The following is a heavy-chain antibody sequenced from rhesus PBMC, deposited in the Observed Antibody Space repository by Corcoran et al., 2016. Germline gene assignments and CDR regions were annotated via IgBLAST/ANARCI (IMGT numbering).Heavy chain of an antibody. J-gene: IGHJ4*01. CDR3: ARRPYYYDSGYFY. V-gene: IGHV4-99*01. CDR1: GYSISSGYY. D-gene: IGHD3-28*01. Sequence: QVQLQESGPGVVKPSETLSLTCAVSGYSISSGYYWGWIRQPPGKGLEYIGYISGSSGSTYYNPSLKSRVTISKDTSKNQFSLKLSSVTAADTAVYYCARRPYYYDSGYFYWGQGVLVTVSS. CDR2: ISGSSGST.